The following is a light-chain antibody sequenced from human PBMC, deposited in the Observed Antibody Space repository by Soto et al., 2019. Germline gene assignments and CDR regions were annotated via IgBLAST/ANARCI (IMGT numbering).Light chain of an antibody. Sequence: DIQMTQSPSTLSASVGDRVTITCRASQSISSWLAWYQHKPGRAPKLLIYKASSLESGVPSRFSGSESGTEFTLTISSLQPDDFATYYCQQYNSYSTWTFGQGTKVDIK. CDR3: QQYNSYSTWT. J-gene: IGKJ1*01. V-gene: IGKV1-5*03. CDR1: QSISSW. CDR2: KAS.